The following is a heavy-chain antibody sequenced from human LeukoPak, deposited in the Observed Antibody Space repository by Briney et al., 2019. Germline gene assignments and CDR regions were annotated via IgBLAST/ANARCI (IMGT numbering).Heavy chain of an antibody. J-gene: IGHJ4*02. D-gene: IGHD2-15*01. CDR3: AKYCSGATCSGY. V-gene: IGHV3-23*01. CDR2: IKESGDIT. CDR1: GFTFSSYS. Sequence: PGASLRLSCAVSGFTFSSYSMCWVRQAPGKGPEWVSGIKESGDITYYADSVKGRFTISRDNYKNTLYLQMNSLRAEDTAKYYCAKYCSGATCSGYWGQGTLVTVSS.